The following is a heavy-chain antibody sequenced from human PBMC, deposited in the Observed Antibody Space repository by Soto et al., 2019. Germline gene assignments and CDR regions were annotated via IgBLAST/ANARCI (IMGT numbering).Heavy chain of an antibody. D-gene: IGHD3-10*01. CDR2: ISSSGSTE. V-gene: IGHV3-11*01. Sequence: GGSLRLSCAANGFTFSDHYMAWIRQAPGKGLEWLTYISSSGSTEHYADSVKGRFTISRDNDNNSMYLQMNSLRAEDTAVYYCARDERGYYYGSGSYYNSYGMDVWGQGTTVTVSS. J-gene: IGHJ6*02. CDR3: ARDERGYYYGSGSYYNSYGMDV. CDR1: GFTFSDHY.